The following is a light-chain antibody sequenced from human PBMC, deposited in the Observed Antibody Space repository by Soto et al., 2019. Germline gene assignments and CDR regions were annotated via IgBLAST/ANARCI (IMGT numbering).Light chain of an antibody. CDR3: QQYNSYQWT. V-gene: IGKV1-5*03. CDR1: QSISSW. J-gene: IGKJ1*01. CDR2: KAS. Sequence: DIQMTQSPSTLSASVGDRVTITCRASQSISSWLAWYQQKPGKAPKLLIYKASSLESRVPSRFSGSGSGTEFTLTISSLQPDDFATYYCQQYNSYQWTFGQGTKVDIK.